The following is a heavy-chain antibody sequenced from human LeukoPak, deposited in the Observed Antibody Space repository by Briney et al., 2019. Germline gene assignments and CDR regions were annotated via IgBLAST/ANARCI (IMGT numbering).Heavy chain of an antibody. CDR3: ETLPIRTGYYQMDC. Sequence: AAVTVSFTVSGYTVTELSLHWVRQAPGKGGEWMGDFDLEDGETTYAQKFQGRISLTEDRYTDTAYMEVSGLRSGDRDGCVCETLPIRTGYYQMDCWGQGTLVTVPS. J-gene: IGHJ4*02. CDR2: FDLEDGET. V-gene: IGHV1-24*01. D-gene: IGHD3/OR15-3a*01. CDR1: GYTVTELS.